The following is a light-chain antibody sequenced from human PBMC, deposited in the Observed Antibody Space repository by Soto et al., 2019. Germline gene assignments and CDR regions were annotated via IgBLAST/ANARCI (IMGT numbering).Light chain of an antibody. J-gene: IGKJ4*01. V-gene: IGKV3-11*01. CDR2: DAS. Sequence: EIVLTQSPATLSLSPGERATLSCRASQSVSSYLAWYQQKPGQAPRLLIYDASNRATGIPARFSGSGSGTDFTLTISSLEPEDFAVYYCQQRSNWPSFSLTFGGGTKVEIK. CDR1: QSVSSY. CDR3: QQRSNWPSFSLT.